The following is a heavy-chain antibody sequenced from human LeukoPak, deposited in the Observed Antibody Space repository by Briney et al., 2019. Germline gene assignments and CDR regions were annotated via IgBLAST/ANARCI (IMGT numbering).Heavy chain of an antibody. CDR1: GFTFGSYW. Sequence: TGGSLRLSCAASGFTFGSYWMHWVRQAPGKGLVWVSRINSDGSSTSYADSVKGRFTISRDNAKNTLYLQMNSLRAEDAAVYYCAIAVAGTQADYWGQGTLVTVSS. J-gene: IGHJ4*02. D-gene: IGHD6-19*01. CDR3: AIAVAGTQADY. CDR2: INSDGSST. V-gene: IGHV3-74*01.